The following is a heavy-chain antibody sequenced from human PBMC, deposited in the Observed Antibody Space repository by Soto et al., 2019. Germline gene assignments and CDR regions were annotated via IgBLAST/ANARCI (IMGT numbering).Heavy chain of an antibody. J-gene: IGHJ4*02. CDR1: GGSISSSIYY. D-gene: IGHD3-10*01. CDR2: FYYSGSP. CDR3: ARYEFDGLFPLNY. Sequence: LSLTCTVSGGSISSSIYYWGWIRQPPGKGLEWIGSFYYSGSPYYNPSLKSRVTISVDTSKNQFSLKLSSVTAADTAVYYCARYEFDGLFPLNYWGQGTMVTVSS. V-gene: IGHV4-39*07.